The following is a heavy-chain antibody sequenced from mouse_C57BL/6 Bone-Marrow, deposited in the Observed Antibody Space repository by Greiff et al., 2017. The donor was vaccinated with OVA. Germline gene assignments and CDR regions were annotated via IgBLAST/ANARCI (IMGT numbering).Heavy chain of an antibody. Sequence: VKLVESGPGLVQPSQSLSITCTVSGFSLTSYGVHWVRQSPGKGLEWLAVIWRGGSTDYNAAFMSRLSITQDNSKSQVFVKMNSLQADDTAIYYCANSGYYYAMDYWGQGTSVTVSS. J-gene: IGHJ4*01. CDR2: IWRGGST. CDR3: ANSGYYYAMDY. V-gene: IGHV2-5*01. CDR1: GFSLTSYG.